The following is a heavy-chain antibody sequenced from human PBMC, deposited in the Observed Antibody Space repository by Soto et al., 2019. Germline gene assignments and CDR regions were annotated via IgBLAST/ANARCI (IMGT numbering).Heavy chain of an antibody. Sequence: EVQLVESGGGLVQPGGSLRLSCAASGFTFSSYSMNWVRQAPGKGLEWVSYISSSSSTIYYADSVKGRFTIPRDNAKNSLYLQMNSLRAEDTAVYYCARDRIGGYEYFDYWGQGTLVTVSS. V-gene: IGHV3-48*01. J-gene: IGHJ4*02. CDR2: ISSSSSTI. D-gene: IGHD5-12*01. CDR3: ARDRIGGYEYFDY. CDR1: GFTFSSYS.